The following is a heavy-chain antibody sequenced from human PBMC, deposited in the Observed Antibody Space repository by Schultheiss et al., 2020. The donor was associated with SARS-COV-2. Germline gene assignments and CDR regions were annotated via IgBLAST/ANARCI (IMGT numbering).Heavy chain of an antibody. CDR3: ARGDIVVVVAAHFDY. V-gene: IGHV4-59*01. Sequence: SETLSLTCTVSGGSISSYYWSWIRQPPGKGLEWIGYIYYSGSTNYNPSLKSRVTISVDTSKNQFSLKLSSVTAADTAVYYCARGDIVVVVAAHFDYWGQGTLVTVSS. D-gene: IGHD2-15*01. J-gene: IGHJ4*02. CDR1: GGSISSYY. CDR2: IYYSGST.